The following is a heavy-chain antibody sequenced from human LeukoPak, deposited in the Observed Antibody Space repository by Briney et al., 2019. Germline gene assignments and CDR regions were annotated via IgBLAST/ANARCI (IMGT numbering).Heavy chain of an antibody. D-gene: IGHD3-16*02. CDR2: ISAYNGNT. Sequence: GASVKVSCKASGYTFTSYGISWVRQAPGQGLEWMGWISAYNGNTNYAQKLQGRVTMTTDTSTSTAYMELRSLRSDDTAVYYCARACPLPTYYDYVWGSYRYEFCDYWGQGTLVTVSS. J-gene: IGHJ4*02. CDR1: GYTFTSYG. V-gene: IGHV1-18*01. CDR3: ARACPLPTYYDYVWGSYRYEFCDY.